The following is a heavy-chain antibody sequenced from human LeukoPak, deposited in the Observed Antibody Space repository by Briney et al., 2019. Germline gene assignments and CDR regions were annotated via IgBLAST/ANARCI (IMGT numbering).Heavy chain of an antibody. Sequence: SVKVSCKASGGTFSSYAISWVRQAPGQGLEWMGGIIPIFGTANYAQMFQGRVTITADESTSTAYMELSSLRSEDTAVYYCARAEVRGVIITSWFDPWGQGTLVTVSS. J-gene: IGHJ5*02. CDR3: ARAEVRGVIITSWFDP. D-gene: IGHD3-10*01. CDR1: GGTFSSYA. V-gene: IGHV1-69*13. CDR2: IIPIFGTA.